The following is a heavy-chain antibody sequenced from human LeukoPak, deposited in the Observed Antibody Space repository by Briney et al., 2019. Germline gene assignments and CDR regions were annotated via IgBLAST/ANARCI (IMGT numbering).Heavy chain of an antibody. D-gene: IGHD6-19*01. CDR1: GGSISSYY. Sequence: SETQSLTCTVSGGSISSYYWSWIRQPPGKGLEWIGYIYYSGSTNYNPSLKSRVTISVDTSKNQFSLKLSSVTAADTAVYYCASFPGYSSGWPFDYWGQGTLVTVSS. J-gene: IGHJ4*02. CDR2: IYYSGST. CDR3: ASFPGYSSGWPFDY. V-gene: IGHV4-59*01.